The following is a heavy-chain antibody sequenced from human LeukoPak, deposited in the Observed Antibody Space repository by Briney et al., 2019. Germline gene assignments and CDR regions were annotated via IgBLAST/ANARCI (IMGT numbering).Heavy chain of an antibody. CDR2: IWFDGIRK. J-gene: IGHJ3*02. CDR1: GFTFSNYG. CDR3: ARDLEDSSPFGAFDM. V-gene: IGHV3-33*01. D-gene: IGHD3-22*01. Sequence: PGRSLRLSCAASGFTFSNYGMHWVRQVPAKGLERVAAIWFDGIRKYYADSVKGRLTISRDNSKNTLYLQMNSLRAEDTAVYYCARDLEDSSPFGAFDMWGQGTMVTVSS.